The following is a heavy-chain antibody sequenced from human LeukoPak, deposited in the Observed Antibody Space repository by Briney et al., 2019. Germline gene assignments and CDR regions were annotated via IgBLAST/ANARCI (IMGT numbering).Heavy chain of an antibody. Sequence: GGSLRLSCAASGFTFSSYGMHWVRQVPGKGLEWVAVISYDGSNKYYADSVKGRFTISRDNSKNTLYLQMNSLRAEDTAVYYCARSSEIVGATTHYYYYGMDVWGQGTTVTVSS. V-gene: IGHV3-30*03. CDR2: ISYDGSNK. CDR1: GFTFSSYG. D-gene: IGHD1-26*01. CDR3: ARSSEIVGATTHYYYYGMDV. J-gene: IGHJ6*02.